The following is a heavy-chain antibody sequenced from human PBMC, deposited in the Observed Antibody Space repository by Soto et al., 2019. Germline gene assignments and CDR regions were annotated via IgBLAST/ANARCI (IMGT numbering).Heavy chain of an antibody. CDR3: ARPRRHGIASAFDI. D-gene: IGHD6-13*01. CDR1: GFTFSNYA. CDR2: ISSAVNT. V-gene: IGHV3-23*01. J-gene: IGHJ3*02. Sequence: LRLSCAGSGFTFSNYAMSWVRQAPGKGLEWVSAISSAVNTYYADSVKGRFTISRDNSKNTLSLQMNSLRAEDTAVYYCARPRRHGIASAFDIWGQGTMVTV.